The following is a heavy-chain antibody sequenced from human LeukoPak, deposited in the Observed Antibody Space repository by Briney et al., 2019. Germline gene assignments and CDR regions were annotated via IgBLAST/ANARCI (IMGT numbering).Heavy chain of an antibody. D-gene: IGHD3-10*01. CDR1: GGTFSSYA. CDR3: ARSYYGSGSYYTSFDY. J-gene: IGHJ4*02. V-gene: IGHV1-69*05. Sequence: SVKVSCKASGGTFSSYAISWVRQAPGQGLEWVGRIIPIFGTANSAQKFQGRVTITTYESTSTAYMELSSRRSEDTAVYYCARSYYGSGSYYTSFDYWGQGTLVTVSS. CDR2: IIPIFGTA.